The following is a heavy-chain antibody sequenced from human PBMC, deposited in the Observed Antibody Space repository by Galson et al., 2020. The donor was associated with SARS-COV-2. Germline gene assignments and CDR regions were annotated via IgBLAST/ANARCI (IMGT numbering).Heavy chain of an antibody. CDR3: AKDGGGWYTSGWYYFDY. CDR1: GFTFNNYA. Sequence: GESLKISCAASGFTFNNYAMSWVRQAPGKGLEWVSSISGSGRNTYYADSVKGRFTMSRDNSKNTLYLQMNSLRTEDTAIYYCAKDGGGWYTSGWYYFDYGGQGTLVTVSS. CDR2: ISGSGRNT. V-gene: IGHV3-23*01. D-gene: IGHD6-19*01. J-gene: IGHJ4*02.